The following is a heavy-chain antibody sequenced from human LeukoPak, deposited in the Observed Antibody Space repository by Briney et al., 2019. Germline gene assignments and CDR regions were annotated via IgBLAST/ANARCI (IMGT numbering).Heavy chain of an antibody. CDR1: GGSISSSSYY. Sequence: SETLSLTCTVSGGSISSSSYYWGWIRQPPGKGLEWIGSIYYSGSTYYNPSLKSRVTISVDTSKNQFSLKLSSVTAADTAVYYCATFALLWFGESRGLGAFDIWGQGTMVTVSS. J-gene: IGHJ3*02. CDR3: ATFALLWFGESRGLGAFDI. V-gene: IGHV4-39*01. D-gene: IGHD3-10*01. CDR2: IYYSGST.